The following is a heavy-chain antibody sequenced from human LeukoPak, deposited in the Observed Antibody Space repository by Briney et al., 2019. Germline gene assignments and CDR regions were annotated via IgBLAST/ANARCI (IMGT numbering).Heavy chain of an antibody. D-gene: IGHD3-9*01. CDR2: IYWDDDK. CDR3: ARTQDILTGPDAFDI. V-gene: IGHV2-5*02. Sequence: SGPTLVKPTQTLTLTCTFSGFSLSTSGVGVGWIRQPPGKALEWLALIYWDDDKRYSPSLKSRLTITKDTSKNQVVLTMTNMDPVDTATYYCARTQDILTGPDAFDIWGQGTMVTVSS. CDR1: GFSLSTSGVG. J-gene: IGHJ3*02.